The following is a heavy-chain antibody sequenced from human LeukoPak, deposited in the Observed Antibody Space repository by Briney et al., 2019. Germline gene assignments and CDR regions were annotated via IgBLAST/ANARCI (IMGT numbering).Heavy chain of an antibody. CDR3: AKDLEPQWLEGSGLFDP. J-gene: IGHJ5*02. CDR1: GFTFSSYA. CDR2: IIGSGGST. V-gene: IGHV3-23*01. D-gene: IGHD6-19*01. Sequence: PGGSLRLSCAASGFTFSSYAVSWVRQAPGKGLEWVSAIIGSGGSTYYADSVKGRFTISRDNSKNTLYLQMNSLRAEDTAVYYCAKDLEPQWLEGSGLFDPWGQGTLVTVSS.